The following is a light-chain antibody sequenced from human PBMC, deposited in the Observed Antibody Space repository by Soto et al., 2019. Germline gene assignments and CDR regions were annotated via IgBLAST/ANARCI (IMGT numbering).Light chain of an antibody. CDR1: LSDIGSYDF. V-gene: IGLV2-23*02. CDR3: CSYAGHNTLI. Sequence: QSALTQPASVSGSRGQSITITCTGTLSDIGSYDFVSWYRQYPDTAPQLIIYDVTQRARPTFYRFSASKSGSTAYLTISELQSDDEADYYCCSYAGHNTLIFGGGTKLTVL. CDR2: DVT. J-gene: IGLJ2*01.